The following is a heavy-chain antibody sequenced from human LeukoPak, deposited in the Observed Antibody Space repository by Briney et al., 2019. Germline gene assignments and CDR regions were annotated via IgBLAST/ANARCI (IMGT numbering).Heavy chain of an antibody. CDR1: GFTFSSYS. Sequence: GGSLRLSCAASGFTFSSYSRNWVRQAPGKGLEWVSSISSSSSYIYYADSVKGRFTISRDDAKNSLYLQMNSLRAEDTAVYYCARIDPTYGMDVWGQGTTVTVSS. J-gene: IGHJ6*02. V-gene: IGHV3-21*01. CDR2: ISSSSSYI. CDR3: ARIDPTYGMDV.